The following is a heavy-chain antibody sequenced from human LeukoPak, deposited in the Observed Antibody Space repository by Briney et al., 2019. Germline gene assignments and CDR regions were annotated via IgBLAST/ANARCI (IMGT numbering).Heavy chain of an antibody. J-gene: IGHJ4*02. Sequence: SETLSLTCAVYGGSFSGYYWSWIRQPPGKGLEWIGEINHSGSTNYNPSLKSRVTISVDTSKNQFSLKLSSVTAADTAVYYCARSNQVIPRRYFDYWGQGTLVTVSS. CDR1: GGSFSGYY. CDR2: INHSGST. CDR3: ARSNQVIPRRYFDY. D-gene: IGHD3-22*01. V-gene: IGHV4-34*01.